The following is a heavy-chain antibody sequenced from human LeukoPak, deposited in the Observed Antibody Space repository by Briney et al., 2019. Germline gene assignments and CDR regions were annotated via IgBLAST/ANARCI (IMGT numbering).Heavy chain of an antibody. Sequence: PSETLSLTCTVSGGSISSYYWSWIRQPPGKGLEWIGYIYYSGSTNYNPSLKSRVTISVDTSKNQFSLELSPVTAADTAVYYCARQRFDYYDSSGYYYGFDYWGQGTLVTVSS. D-gene: IGHD3-22*01. CDR1: GGSISSYY. CDR3: ARQRFDYYDSSGYYYGFDY. CDR2: IYYSGST. V-gene: IGHV4-59*01. J-gene: IGHJ4*02.